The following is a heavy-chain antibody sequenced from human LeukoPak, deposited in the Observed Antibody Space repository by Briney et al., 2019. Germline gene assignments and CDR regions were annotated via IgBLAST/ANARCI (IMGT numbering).Heavy chain of an antibody. CDR1: GFTFSSYR. D-gene: IGHD3-10*02. CDR3: AELGITMIGGV. J-gene: IGHJ6*04. V-gene: IGHV3-7*01. CDR2: IKQDGSEK. Sequence: GGSLRLSCAASGFTFSSYRMNWVRQAPGKGLEWVANIKQDGSEKYYVDSVKGRFIISRDNAKNSLYLQMNSLRAEDTAVYYCAELGITMIGGVWGKGTTVTISS.